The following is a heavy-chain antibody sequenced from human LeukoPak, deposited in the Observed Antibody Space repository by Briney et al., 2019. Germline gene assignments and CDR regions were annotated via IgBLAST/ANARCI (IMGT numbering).Heavy chain of an antibody. D-gene: IGHD1-14*01. V-gene: IGHV3-11*06. CDR1: RFTFSDYY. Sequence: GGSLRLSCAASRFTFSDYYMNWIRQAPGKGLEWVSHISGSSSYTNYADSVKGRFTISRDNAKNSLYLQMNSLRAEDTAVYYCARSRPRSKTVSRPPDYWGQGILVTVSS. CDR3: ARSRPRSKTVSRPPDY. CDR2: ISGSSSYT. J-gene: IGHJ4*02.